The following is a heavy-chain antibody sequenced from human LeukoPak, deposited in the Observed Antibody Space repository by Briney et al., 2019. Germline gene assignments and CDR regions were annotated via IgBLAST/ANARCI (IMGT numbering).Heavy chain of an antibody. CDR3: ARAIIRKYYEHAGAFDI. J-gene: IGHJ3*02. D-gene: IGHD3-3*01. CDR2: VIPTFGTA. CDR1: GGTFSSYA. V-gene: IGHV1-69*05. Sequence: GSSVKVSCKASGGTFSSYAISWVRQAPGQGLEWMGGVIPTFGTANYAQKFQGRVTITTDESTSTAYMELSSLRSEDTAVYYCARAIIRKYYEHAGAFDIWGQGTMVTVSS.